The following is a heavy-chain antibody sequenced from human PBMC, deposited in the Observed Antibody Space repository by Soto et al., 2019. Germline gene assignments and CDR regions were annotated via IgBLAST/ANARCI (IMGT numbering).Heavy chain of an antibody. CDR3: ARGVGVGDYDYIWGSYRYIDI. D-gene: IGHD3-16*02. J-gene: IGHJ3*02. V-gene: IGHV1-69*02. Sequence: SVKVSCKASGGTFSSYTISWVRQAPGQGLEWMGRIIPILGIANYAQKFQGRVTITADKSTSTAYMELSSLRSEDTAVYYCARGVGVGDYDYIWGSYRYIDIWGQGTMVTVSS. CDR2: IIPILGIA. CDR1: GGTFSSYT.